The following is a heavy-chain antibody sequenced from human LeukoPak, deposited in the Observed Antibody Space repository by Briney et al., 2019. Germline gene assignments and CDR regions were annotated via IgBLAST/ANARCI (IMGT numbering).Heavy chain of an antibody. CDR1: GYSFISYG. CDR3: ARGVIAAAGTAFDY. CDR2: ISAYNGNT. Sequence: GASVKVSCKASGYSFISYGISWVRQAPGQGLEWMGWISAYNGNTNYAQKLQGRVTMTTDTSTSTAYTELRSLRSDDTAVYYCARGVIAAAGTAFDYWGQGTLVTVSS. D-gene: IGHD6-13*01. J-gene: IGHJ4*02. V-gene: IGHV1-18*01.